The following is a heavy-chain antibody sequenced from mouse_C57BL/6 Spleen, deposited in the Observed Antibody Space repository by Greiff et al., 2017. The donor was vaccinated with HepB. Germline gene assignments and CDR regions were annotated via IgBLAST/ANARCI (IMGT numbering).Heavy chain of an antibody. CDR2: IDPETGGT. D-gene: IGHD1-1*01. V-gene: IGHV1-15*01. J-gene: IGHJ2*01. CDR1: GYTFTDYE. CDR3: TRTYYGRDFDY. Sequence: QVHVKQSGAELVRPGASVTLSCKASGYTFTDYEMHWVKQTPVHGLEWIGAIDPETGGTAYNQKFKGKAILTADKSSSTAYMELRSLTSEDSAVYYCTRTYYGRDFDYWGQGTTLTVSS.